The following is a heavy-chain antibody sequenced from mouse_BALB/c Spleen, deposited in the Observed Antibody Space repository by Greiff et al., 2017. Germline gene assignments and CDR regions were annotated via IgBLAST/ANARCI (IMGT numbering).Heavy chain of an antibody. Sequence: DVQLVESGGGLVQPGGSLRLSCATSGFTFTDYYMSWVRQPPGKALEWLGFIRNKANGYTTEYSASVKGRFTISRDNSQSILYLQMNTLRAEDSATYYCARDMYDAWFAYWGQGTLVTVSA. CDR1: GFTFTDYY. J-gene: IGHJ3*01. D-gene: IGHD2-14*01. CDR3: ARDMYDAWFAY. CDR2: IRNKANGYTT. V-gene: IGHV7-3*02.